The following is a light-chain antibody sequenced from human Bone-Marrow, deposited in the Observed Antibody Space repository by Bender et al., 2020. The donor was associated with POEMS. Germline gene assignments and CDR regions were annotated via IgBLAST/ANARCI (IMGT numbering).Light chain of an antibody. V-gene: IGLV1-44*01. CDR2: INN. CDR3: QAWDGSTAV. J-gene: IGLJ3*02. CDR1: NSNIGSDT. Sequence: QSVLTQPPSASGTPGQRVTISCSGSNSNIGSDTVKWYQQLPGTAPKLLISINNERPSGVPERFSGSNSGNTATLTINRVEAGDEADYYCQAWDGSTAVFGGGTKLTVL.